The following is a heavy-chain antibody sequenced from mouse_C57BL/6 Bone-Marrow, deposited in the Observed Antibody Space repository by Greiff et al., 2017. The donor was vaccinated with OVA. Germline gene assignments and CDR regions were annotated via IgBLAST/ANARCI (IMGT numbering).Heavy chain of an antibody. Sequence: VQLQQPGAELVKPGASVKMSCKASGYTFTSYWITWVTPRPGQGLEWIGDIYPGSGSTHYNEKFMSKATLTVDTSSSTAYMQLSSLTSEDSAVYDSARGGNYYSNSLYCFAYWGKGTTLTVAS. CDR2: IYPGSGST. CDR1: GYTFTSYW. V-gene: IGHV1-55*01. D-gene: IGHD2-5*01. J-gene: IGHJ2*01. CDR3: ARGGNYYSNSLYCFAY.